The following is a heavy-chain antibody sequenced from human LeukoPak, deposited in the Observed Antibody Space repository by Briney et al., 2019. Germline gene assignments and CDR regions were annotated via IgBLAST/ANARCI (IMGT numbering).Heavy chain of an antibody. CDR1: GGSISSYS. CDR2: IYHSGST. J-gene: IGHJ5*02. V-gene: IGHV4-30-2*01. D-gene: IGHD3-22*01. CDR3: ARADNYYDSSGYYSLWFDP. Sequence: SETLSLTCTVSGGSISSYSWSWIRQPPGKGLEWIGYIYHSGSTYYNPSLKSRVTISVDRSKNQFSLKLSSVTAADTAVYYCARADNYYDSSGYYSLWFDPWGQGTLVTVSS.